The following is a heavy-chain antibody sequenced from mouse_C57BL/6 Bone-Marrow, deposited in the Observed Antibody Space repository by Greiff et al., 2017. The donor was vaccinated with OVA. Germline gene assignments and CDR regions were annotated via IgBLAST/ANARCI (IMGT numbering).Heavy chain of an antibody. J-gene: IGHJ4*01. V-gene: IGHV1-31*01. CDR3: ARSRRYDYGGGDYYAMDY. Sequence: EVQLLESGPELVKPGASVKISCKASGYSFTGYYMHWVKQSHGNILDWIGYIYPYNGVSSYNQKFKGKATLTVDKSSSTAYLELRSLTSEDSAIYYCARSRRYDYGGGDYYAMDYWGQGTSVTVSS. D-gene: IGHD2-4*01. CDR2: IYPYNGVS. CDR1: GYSFTGYY.